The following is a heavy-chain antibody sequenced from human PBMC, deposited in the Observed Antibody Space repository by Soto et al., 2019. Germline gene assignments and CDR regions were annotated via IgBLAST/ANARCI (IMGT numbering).Heavy chain of an antibody. D-gene: IGHD3-3*01. CDR2: IYYSGST. V-gene: IGHV4-59*01. CDR3: ARLVYYDFWSALAFDI. J-gene: IGHJ3*02. Sequence: PSETLSLTCTVSGGSISSYYWSWIRQPPGKGLEWIGYIYYSGSTNYNPSLKSRVTISVDTSKNQFSLKLSSVTAADTAVYYCARLVYYDFWSALAFDIWGQGTMVTVSS. CDR1: GGSISSYY.